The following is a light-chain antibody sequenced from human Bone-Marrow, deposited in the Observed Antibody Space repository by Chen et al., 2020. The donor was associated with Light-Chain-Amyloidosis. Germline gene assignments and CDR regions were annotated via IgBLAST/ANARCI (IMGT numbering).Light chain of an antibody. CDR3: KQYYDKPYT. J-gene: IGKJ2*01. CDR2: WAS. Sequence: DIVMTQSPDSLAVSLGARATINCKSSQSILYSSNNMNYLAWYQQKQGQPPKLLIYWASTRYSGVEDGCSGSGNETDFKLSMSSLQGEYVSTYYCKQYYDKPYTLGQGSELEMK. V-gene: IGKV4-1*01. CDR1: QSILYSSNNMNY.